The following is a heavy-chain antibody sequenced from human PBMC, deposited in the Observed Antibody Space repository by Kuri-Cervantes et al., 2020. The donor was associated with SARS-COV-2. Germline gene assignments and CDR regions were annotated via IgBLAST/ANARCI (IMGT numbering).Heavy chain of an antibody. CDR1: GGSFSGYY. D-gene: IGHD2-2*01. CDR3: ASIGYCSSTSCFVGRGDY. J-gene: IGHJ4*02. V-gene: IGHV4-34*01. Sequence: SQTLSLTCAVYGGSFSGYYWSWIRQPPGKGLEWIGEINHSGSTNYNPSLKSRVTISVDTSKNQFSLKLSSVTAADTAVYYCASIGYCSSTSCFVGRGDYWGQGTLVTVDS. CDR2: INHSGST.